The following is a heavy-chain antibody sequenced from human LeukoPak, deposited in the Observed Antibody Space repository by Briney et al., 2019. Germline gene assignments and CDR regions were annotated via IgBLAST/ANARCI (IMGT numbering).Heavy chain of an antibody. V-gene: IGHV3-48*01. CDR2: ISSSSSTI. Sequence: GTLRLSCSASGFTFTTYGMNWVRQAPGKGLEWVSYISSSSSTIYYADSVKGRFTISRDNAKNSLYLQMNSLRAEDTAVYYCAELGITMIGGVWGKGTTVTISS. J-gene: IGHJ6*04. CDR3: AELGITMIGGV. CDR1: GFTFTTYG. D-gene: IGHD3-10*02.